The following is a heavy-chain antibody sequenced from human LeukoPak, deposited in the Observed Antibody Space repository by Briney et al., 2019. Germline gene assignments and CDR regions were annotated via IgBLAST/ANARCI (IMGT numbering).Heavy chain of an antibody. CDR2: MWSDGSNK. CDR3: ARNSALDY. D-gene: IGHD2/OR15-2a*01. J-gene: IGHJ4*02. CDR1: GFTFSSYD. V-gene: IGHV3-33*01. Sequence: GRSLRPSCAASGFTFSSYDMHWVRQAPGKGLEWVAVMWSDGSNKYHVDSVKGRFTISRDNSKNTLYPQMNSLRAEDTAVYYCARNSALDYWGQGTLVTVSS.